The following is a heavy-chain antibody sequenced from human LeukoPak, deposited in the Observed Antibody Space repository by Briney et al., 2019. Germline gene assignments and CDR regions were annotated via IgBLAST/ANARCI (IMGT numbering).Heavy chain of an antibody. CDR2: INHIGYT. D-gene: IGHD4-17*01. V-gene: IGHV4-34*04. Sequence: SETLSLTCAVSGVSFDDYYWAWVRQTPGKGLEWIGEINHIGYTNDSPSLKSRATLSVDTSRKQFSLNLRSVTVADAGIYYCTRMTTGHDYWGQGTLVTVSS. CDR1: GVSFDDYY. CDR3: TRMTTGHDY. J-gene: IGHJ4*02.